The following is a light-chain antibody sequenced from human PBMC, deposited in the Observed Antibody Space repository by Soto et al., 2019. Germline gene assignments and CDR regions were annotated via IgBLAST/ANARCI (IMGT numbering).Light chain of an antibody. CDR1: NSDVGNYNF. CDR2: DVT. Sequence: QSALTQPRSVSGSPGQEVTISCTGTNSDVGNYNFVSWYQHHPGKAPKLMIYDVTKRPSGVPDRFSGSKSGNTASLTISGLQQEAEADYYCCTYAGSFHQFGGGTKLTVL. CDR3: CTYAGSFHQ. J-gene: IGLJ3*02. V-gene: IGLV2-11*01.